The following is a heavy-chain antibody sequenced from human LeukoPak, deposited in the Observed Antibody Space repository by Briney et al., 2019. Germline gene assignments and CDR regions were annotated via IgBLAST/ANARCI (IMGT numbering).Heavy chain of an antibody. CDR3: AKGADIVVVPAAYPVDY. D-gene: IGHD2-2*01. Sequence: PGGSLRLSCAASGFTFSSYAMSWVRQAPGKGLEWVSAISGSGGSTYYADSVKGRFTISRDNSKNTRYLQMNSLRAEDTAVYYCAKGADIVVVPAAYPVDYWGQGTLVTVSS. V-gene: IGHV3-23*01. CDR1: GFTFSSYA. CDR2: ISGSGGST. J-gene: IGHJ4*02.